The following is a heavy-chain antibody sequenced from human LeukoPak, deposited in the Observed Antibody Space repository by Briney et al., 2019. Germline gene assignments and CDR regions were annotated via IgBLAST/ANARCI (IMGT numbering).Heavy chain of an antibody. CDR1: GGSISSYY. J-gene: IGHJ4*02. CDR3: AAGLYNTNWFYVDN. V-gene: IGHV4-59*01. Sequence: SETLSLTCTVFGGSISSYYWSWIRQAPGKGLEWIGYIHRTGNSDYNPSLKSRVIISVDMSKNLFSLKLNSVTAADTAIYYCAAGLYNTNWFYVDNWGQGALVTVSS. CDR2: IHRTGNS. D-gene: IGHD7-27*01.